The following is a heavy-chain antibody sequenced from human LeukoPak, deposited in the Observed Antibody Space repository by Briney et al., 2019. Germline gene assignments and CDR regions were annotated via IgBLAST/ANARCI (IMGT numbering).Heavy chain of an antibody. Sequence: SETLSLTCTVSGGSISSSSYYWGWIRQPPGKGLEWIASIFYSGSTYYNPSLKSRVTISVDTSKNQFSLKLSSVTAADTAVYYCARNVRLGSGELSFAPFKNWFDPWGQGTLVTVSS. D-gene: IGHD3-16*02. J-gene: IGHJ5*02. CDR1: GGSISSSSYY. CDR3: ARNVRLGSGELSFAPFKNWFDP. V-gene: IGHV4-39*07. CDR2: IFYSGST.